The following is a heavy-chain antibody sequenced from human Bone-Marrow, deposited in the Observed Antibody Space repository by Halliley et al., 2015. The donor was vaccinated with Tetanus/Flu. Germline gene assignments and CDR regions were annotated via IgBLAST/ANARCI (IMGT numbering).Heavy chain of an antibody. V-gene: IGHV3-23*01. CDR3: ARRYGESHLYGMDV. CDR2: ITGSGGST. J-gene: IGHJ6*02. Sequence: VSTITGSGGSTNYADSVKGRFTISRDSSKNSVYLQMTSLSAGDTAVYYCARRYGESHLYGMDVWGQGTTVIVSS. D-gene: IGHD2-15*01.